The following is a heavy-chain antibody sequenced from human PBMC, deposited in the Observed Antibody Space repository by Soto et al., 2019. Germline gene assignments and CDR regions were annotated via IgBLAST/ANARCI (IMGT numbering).Heavy chain of an antibody. CDR1: GFTVSSNY. Sequence: PGGSLRLSCAASGFTVSSNYMSWVRQAPGKGLEWVSVIYSGGGTYYADSVKGRFTISRDNSKNTLYLQMNSLRAEDTAVYYCASSTIFGVDPYYYGMDVWGQGTTVTVSS. CDR2: IYSGGGT. J-gene: IGHJ6*02. V-gene: IGHV3-53*01. CDR3: ASSTIFGVDPYYYGMDV. D-gene: IGHD3-3*01.